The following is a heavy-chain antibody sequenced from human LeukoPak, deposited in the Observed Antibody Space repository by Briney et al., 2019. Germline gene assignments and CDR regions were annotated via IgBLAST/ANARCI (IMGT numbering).Heavy chain of an antibody. CDR1: GFTFSSYG. D-gene: IGHD3-22*01. CDR2: ISYDGSNK. V-gene: IGHV3-30*18. CDR3: AKDRFMYYYDSSGYYDY. J-gene: IGHJ4*02. Sequence: GGSLRLSCAASGFTFSSYGMHWVRQAPGKGLEWVAVISYDGSNKYYADSVKGRFTISRDNSKNTLYLQMNSLRAEDTAVYYCAKDRFMYYYDSSGYYDYWGQGTLVTVSS.